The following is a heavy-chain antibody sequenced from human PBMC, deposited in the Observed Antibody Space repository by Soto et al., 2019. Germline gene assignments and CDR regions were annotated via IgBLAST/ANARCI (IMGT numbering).Heavy chain of an antibody. V-gene: IGHV4-30-2*01. CDR1: GGSISTGGYS. D-gene: IGHD5-18*01. J-gene: IGHJ4*02. CDR2: LYHSGDT. Sequence: SETLSLTCAVSGGSISTGGYSWTWIRQPPGKGLEWIGYLYHSGDTYYNPSLKSRVTISVDRSKNQFSLRLTSVTAADTAVYYCARGQLTALFDYWGQGAQVTVSS. CDR3: ARGQLTALFDY.